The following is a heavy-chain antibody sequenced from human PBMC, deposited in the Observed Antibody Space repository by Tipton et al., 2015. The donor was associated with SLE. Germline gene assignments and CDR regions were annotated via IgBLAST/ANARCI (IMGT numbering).Heavy chain of an antibody. CDR3: AGAQLEAWRFDY. Sequence: GSLRLSCSVSGDSLSSYCWSWIRQSPGKGLEWIGYVYDRGTTNYNPSVMNRVVISLDRSENQFSLRLTSVTAADAAVYYCAGAQLEAWRFDYWGQGTLVTVSS. D-gene: IGHD1-1*01. CDR1: GDSLSSYC. V-gene: IGHV4-59*01. CDR2: VYDRGTT. J-gene: IGHJ4*02.